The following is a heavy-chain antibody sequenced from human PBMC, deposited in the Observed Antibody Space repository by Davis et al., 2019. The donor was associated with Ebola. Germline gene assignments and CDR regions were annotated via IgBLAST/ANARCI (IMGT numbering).Heavy chain of an antibody. CDR3: EKDDRNIWSEV. V-gene: IGHV3-23*01. J-gene: IGHJ3*01. CDR2: YGTSADT. Sequence: GGSLRLSCSASGFIFSTHVMSWSRPAPGKGLEWVSTYGTSADTYYAHSVKCRFTISRDNSKNTLYLKMNGLRDEDTAIYYSEKDDRNIWSEVWGQGTMVTVS. CDR1: GFIFSTHV. D-gene: IGHD3-22*01.